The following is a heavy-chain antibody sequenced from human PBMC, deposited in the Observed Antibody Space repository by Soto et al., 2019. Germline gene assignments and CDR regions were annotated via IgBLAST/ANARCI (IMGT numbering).Heavy chain of an antibody. V-gene: IGHV1-8*01. Sequence: QVQVVQSGAEVKKPGASVKVSCKASGYTFTSYDIHWVRQATEQGLEWMGWMNPYSGNIGYAQKFQGRVTMTRNTSISTAYMELSSLRSEDTAIYYCARVFTVRRGSGSDYWGQGTLVTVSS. J-gene: IGHJ4*02. CDR2: MNPYSGNI. CDR3: ARVFTVRRGSGSDY. D-gene: IGHD1-26*01. CDR1: GYTFTSYD.